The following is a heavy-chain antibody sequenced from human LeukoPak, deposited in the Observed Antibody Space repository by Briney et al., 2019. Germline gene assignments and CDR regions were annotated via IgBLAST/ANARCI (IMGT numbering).Heavy chain of an antibody. Sequence: GGSLRLSCVASGFTFTSYWMAWVRQTPGKGLEWVGRIKSKTDGGTTDYAAPVKGRFTISRDDSKNTLYLQMNSLKTEDTAMYYCTTVAAAGQVDYWGQGTLVTVSS. CDR2: IKSKTDGGTT. J-gene: IGHJ4*02. CDR3: TTVAAAGQVDY. CDR1: GFTFTSYW. V-gene: IGHV3-15*01. D-gene: IGHD6-13*01.